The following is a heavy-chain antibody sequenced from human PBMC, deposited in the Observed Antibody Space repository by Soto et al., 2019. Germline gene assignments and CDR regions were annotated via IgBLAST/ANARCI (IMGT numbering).Heavy chain of an antibody. CDR1: GFSLRTSEGG. CDR3: AWTYSGGYFDY. CDR2: IYWDDDK. V-gene: IGHV2-5*02. Sequence: QIILKGSGPTLVKPTQSVTLTCTFSGFSLRTSEGGEGWIRQPPGKALEWLALIYWDDDKRSSPSLKSRLTITKDTSKNQVVLTMTNMDPVVTATYYCAWTYSGGYFDYWGQGTLVTVSS. J-gene: IGHJ4*02. D-gene: IGHD1-26*01.